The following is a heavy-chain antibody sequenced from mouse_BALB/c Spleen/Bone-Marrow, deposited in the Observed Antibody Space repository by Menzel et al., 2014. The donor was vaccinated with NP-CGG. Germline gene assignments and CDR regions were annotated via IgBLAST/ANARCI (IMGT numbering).Heavy chain of an antibody. CDR1: GFDFSRYW. CDR2: INPDSSTI. Sequence: DVMLVESGGGLVQPGGSLKLSCAASGFDFSRYWMSWVRQAPGKGLEWIGEINPDSSTINYASSLKDKFILSRDNAKNTLYLQMSKVRSDDTALYYCARLSYYGRFAYWGQGTLVTVSA. D-gene: IGHD1-1*01. CDR3: ARLSYYGRFAY. J-gene: IGHJ3*01. V-gene: IGHV4-1*02.